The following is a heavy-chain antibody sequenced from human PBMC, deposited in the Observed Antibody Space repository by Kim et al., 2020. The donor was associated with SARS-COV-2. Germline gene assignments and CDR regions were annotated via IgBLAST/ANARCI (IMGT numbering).Heavy chain of an antibody. Sequence: SETLSLTCTVSGGSISSYYWSWIRQPPGKGLEWIGYIYYSGSTNYNPSLKSRVTISVDTSKNQFSLKLSSVTAADTAVYYCARVGIAAADGMDVWGQGTTVTVSS. J-gene: IGHJ6*02. V-gene: IGHV4-59*01. D-gene: IGHD6-13*01. CDR1: GGSISSYY. CDR2: IYYSGST. CDR3: ARVGIAAADGMDV.